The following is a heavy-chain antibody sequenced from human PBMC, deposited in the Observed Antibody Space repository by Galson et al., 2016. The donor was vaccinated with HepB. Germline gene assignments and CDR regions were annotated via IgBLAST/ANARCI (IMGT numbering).Heavy chain of an antibody. J-gene: IGHJ4*02. D-gene: IGHD3-16*01. CDR3: ARQTYYDYVWGSYNSFDF. V-gene: IGHV4-39*01. Sequence: SETLSLTCSVSGDSISSRAYHWGWIRQPPGKGLEWIGSISYIGPTYYNPSLNSRVSISVDTSKSQFSLTLNSMTAADTAVYYCARQTYYDYVWGSYNSFDFWGQGTVVTVSS. CDR2: ISYIGPT. CDR1: GDSISSRAYH.